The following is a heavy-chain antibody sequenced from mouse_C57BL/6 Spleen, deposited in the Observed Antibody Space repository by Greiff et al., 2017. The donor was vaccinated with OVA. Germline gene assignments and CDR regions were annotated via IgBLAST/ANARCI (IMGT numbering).Heavy chain of an antibody. CDR3: ARTTVVAEYGMDY. V-gene: IGHV1-26*01. CDR2: INPNNGGT. D-gene: IGHD1-1*01. Sequence: EVQLQQSGPELVKPGASVKISCKASGYTFTDYYMNWVKQSHGKSLEWIGDINPNNGGTSYNQKFKGKATLTVDKSSSTAYMELRSLTSEDSAVYYCARTTVVAEYGMDYWGQGTSVTVSS. CDR1: GYTFTDYY. J-gene: IGHJ4*01.